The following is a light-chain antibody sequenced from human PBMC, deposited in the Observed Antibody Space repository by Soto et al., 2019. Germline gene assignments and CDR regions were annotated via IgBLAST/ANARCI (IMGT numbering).Light chain of an antibody. V-gene: IGLV2-14*01. CDR3: SSYTSSTTQV. Sequence: QSVLTQPPSASGSPGQSVTISCTGTSSDVGAYNYVSWYQQHPGKAPKLVIYEVGDRPSGVSNRFSGSKSGNTASLTISGLQAEDEADYYCSSYTSSTTQVFGGGTKLTVL. J-gene: IGLJ3*02. CDR1: SSDVGAYNY. CDR2: EVG.